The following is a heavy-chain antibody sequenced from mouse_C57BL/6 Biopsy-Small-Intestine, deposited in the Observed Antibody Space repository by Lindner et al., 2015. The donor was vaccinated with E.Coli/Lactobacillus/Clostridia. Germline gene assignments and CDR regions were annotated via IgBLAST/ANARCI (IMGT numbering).Heavy chain of an antibody. CDR2: IYPNNGGS. CDR3: ARFYSWYFDV. Sequence: VQLQESGPELVKPGASVKMSCKASGYTFTDYTMDWVKQSHGKSLEWIGYIYPNNGGSGYNQKFTSKATLTVDKSSSTAYMELHSLTSEDSAVYYCARFYSWYFDVWGAGTTVTVSA. CDR1: GYTFTDYT. J-gene: IGHJ1*01. V-gene: IGHV1-34*01. D-gene: IGHD2-1*01.